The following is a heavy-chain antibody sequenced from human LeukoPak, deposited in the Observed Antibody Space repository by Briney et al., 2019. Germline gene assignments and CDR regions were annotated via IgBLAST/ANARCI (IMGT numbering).Heavy chain of an antibody. D-gene: IGHD1-26*01. J-gene: IGHJ4*02. CDR3: ARIGSYHDF. CDR2: IHTSGGS. V-gene: IGHV4-4*09. CDR1: GASIRHYY. Sequence: SETLSLTCTVSGASIRHYYWSWIRQTPAKGLEWMVHIHTSGGSTYYPSLKSRLTMSIDTSRNQLSLKLTSVTAADTAVYFCARIGSYHDFWGQGALVTVSS.